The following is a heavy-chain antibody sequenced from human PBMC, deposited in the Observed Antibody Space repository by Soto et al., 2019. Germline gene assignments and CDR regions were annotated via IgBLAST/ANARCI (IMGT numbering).Heavy chain of an antibody. D-gene: IGHD3-10*01. CDR1: GIPFRTYT. CDR2: ISSGSSYI. Sequence: GARRTSCAPSGIPFRTYTINWVPQAPGKGLEWISSISSGSSYIYYAGSVKGRFTISRDNAKNSLFLQMNSLRADDTAVYYCARDILSGGAYPDSWGQGTKVTVSS. V-gene: IGHV3-21*01. CDR3: ARDILSGGAYPDS. J-gene: IGHJ5*01.